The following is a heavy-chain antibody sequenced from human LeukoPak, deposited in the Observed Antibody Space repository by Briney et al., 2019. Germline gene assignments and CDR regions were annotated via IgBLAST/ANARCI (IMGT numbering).Heavy chain of an antibody. V-gene: IGHV4-39*07. J-gene: IGHJ6*03. Sequence: SSETLSLTCTVSGGSISSSSYYWGWIRQPPGKGLEWSGYIYYSGTTKYNPSLKSRVTISVDTSKNQFSLKLSSVTAADTAVYYCARDSRGDGYEYGYYYMDVWGKGTTVTVSS. CDR3: ARDSRGDGYEYGYYYMDV. D-gene: IGHD5-24*01. CDR1: GGSISSSSYY. CDR2: IYYSGTT.